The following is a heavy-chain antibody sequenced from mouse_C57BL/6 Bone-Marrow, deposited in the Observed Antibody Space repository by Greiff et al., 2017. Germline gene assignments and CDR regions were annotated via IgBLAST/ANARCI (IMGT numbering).Heavy chain of an antibody. D-gene: IGHD1-1*01. CDR3: AMGYYYDSSVYVDY. Sequence: EVKLMESGGGLVKPGGSLKLSCAASGFTFSSYTMSWVRQTPEKRLEWVATISGGGGNTYYPDSVKGRFTIARDNAKNTLYLQISSLRSEDTALYYCAMGYYYDSSVYVDYWGQGTTLTVSS. CDR1: GFTFSSYT. CDR2: ISGGGGNT. V-gene: IGHV5-9*01. J-gene: IGHJ2*01.